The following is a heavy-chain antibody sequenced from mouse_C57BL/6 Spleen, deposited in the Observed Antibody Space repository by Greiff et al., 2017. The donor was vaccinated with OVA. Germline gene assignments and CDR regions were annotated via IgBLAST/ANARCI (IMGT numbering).Heavy chain of an antibody. D-gene: IGHD5-1*01. Sequence: QVQLKQSGPELVQPGASVKLSCKASGYTFTSYDINWVKQRPGPGLEWIGWLYSSDGSTKYNEQFMGKATLTVDTSSSTAYMELHSLTSEDSAVYFCARWGKYLYYFDYWGQGTTLTVSS. CDR1: GYTFTSYD. CDR2: LYSSDGST. V-gene: IGHV1-85*01. CDR3: ARWGKYLYYFDY. J-gene: IGHJ2*01.